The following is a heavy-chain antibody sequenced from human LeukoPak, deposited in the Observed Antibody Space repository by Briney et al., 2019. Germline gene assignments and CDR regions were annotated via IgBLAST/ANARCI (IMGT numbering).Heavy chain of an antibody. D-gene: IGHD2-2*01. J-gene: IGHJ5*02. CDR3: ARDLVVVPLGATKRMHWFDP. V-gene: IGHV1-2*02. CDR2: INTSSGRT. CDR1: GYTFIGYD. Sequence: VASVKVSCKTSGYTFIGYDLHWVRQAPGQGPEWMGWINTSSGRTNYAQNFQGRVTMTRDTSISTAYMEVTRLRFDETAVYYCARDLVVVPLGATKRMHWFDPWGQGTLVTVSS.